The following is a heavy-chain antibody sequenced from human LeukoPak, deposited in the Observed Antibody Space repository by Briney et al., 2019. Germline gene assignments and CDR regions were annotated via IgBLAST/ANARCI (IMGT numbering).Heavy chain of an antibody. CDR2: INHSGST. CDR1: GGSFSGYY. CDR3: ARALTLPYYYGSGSYSGYMDV. Sequence: SETLSLTCAVYGGSFSGYYWCWIRQPPGKGLEWIGEINHSGSTNYNPSLKSRVTISVDTSKNQFSLKLSSVTAADTAVYYCARALTLPYYYGSGSYSGYMDVWGKGTTVTVSS. J-gene: IGHJ6*03. D-gene: IGHD3-10*01. V-gene: IGHV4-34*01.